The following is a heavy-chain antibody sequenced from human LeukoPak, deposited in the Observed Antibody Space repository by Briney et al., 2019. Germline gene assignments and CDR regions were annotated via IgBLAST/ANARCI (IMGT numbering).Heavy chain of an antibody. D-gene: IGHD2-8*01. CDR2: IYYSGST. CDR3: ARSGTKTNGFDY. J-gene: IGHJ4*02. CDR1: GGSISTYY. Sequence: SETLSLTCTVSGGSISTYYWSWIRQPPGKGLEWIGNIYYSGSTNYSPSLQSRVTMSVDTSKNQFSLRLNSVTAADTAVYYCARSGTKTNGFDYWGQGTLVTVSS. V-gene: IGHV4-59*01.